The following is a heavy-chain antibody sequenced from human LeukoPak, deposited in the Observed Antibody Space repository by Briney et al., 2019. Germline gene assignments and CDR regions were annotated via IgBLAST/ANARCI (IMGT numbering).Heavy chain of an antibody. CDR1: GFTFSTYG. D-gene: IGHD5-12*01. CDR3: AKAAEWLRSPFDY. CDR2: IWYDGNYK. Sequence: GGSLRLSCAASGFTFSTYGLHWVRQAPGKGLEWVTFIWYDGNYKYYADSVKGRFTISRDNSKNTLYLQMNSLRADDTAVYHCAKAAEWLRSPFDYWGQGTLVTVSS. J-gene: IGHJ4*02. V-gene: IGHV3-30*02.